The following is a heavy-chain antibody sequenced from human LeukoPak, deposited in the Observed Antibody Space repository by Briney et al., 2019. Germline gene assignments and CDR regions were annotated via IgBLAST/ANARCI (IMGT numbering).Heavy chain of an antibody. CDR2: INEDGSEK. V-gene: IGHV3-7*03. J-gene: IGHJ4*02. CDR1: GFTLTRYW. CDR3: ARVGAAGFDY. Sequence: GGSLRLSCAASGFTLTRYWMSWVRQAPGKGPEWVANINEDGSEKYYLDSVRGRFTFSRDNARNSLYLQMNSLRAEDAAVYFCARVGAAGFDYWGQGALATVSS. D-gene: IGHD6-13*01.